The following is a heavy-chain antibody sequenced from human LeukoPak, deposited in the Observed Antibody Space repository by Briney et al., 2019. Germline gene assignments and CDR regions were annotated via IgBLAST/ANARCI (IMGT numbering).Heavy chain of an antibody. CDR1: GGSISSSNW. J-gene: IGHJ4*02. CDR2: IYHSGST. Sequence: PSGTLSLTCAVSGGSISSSNWWSWVRQPPGEGLEWIGFIYHSGSTNYNPSLKSRVTISVDTSTNQFSLKMKSVTAADTAVYYCAKHSFGSGDYFDEWGQGTLVTVSS. CDR3: AKHSFGSGDYFDE. D-gene: IGHD3-22*01. V-gene: IGHV4-4*02.